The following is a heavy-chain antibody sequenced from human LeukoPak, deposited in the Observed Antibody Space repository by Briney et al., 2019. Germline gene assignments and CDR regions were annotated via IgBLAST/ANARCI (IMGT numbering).Heavy chain of an antibody. J-gene: IGHJ6*02. Sequence: SVKVSCKASGYTFTSYAISWVRQAPGQGLEWMGGIIPILGTASDAQKFQGRVTITADESTSTAYMELSSLRSEDTAVYYCARVSTGRSYNYYYGMDVWGQGTTVTVSS. CDR1: GYTFTSYA. CDR3: ARVSTGRSYNYYYGMDV. CDR2: IIPILGTA. V-gene: IGHV1-69*13. D-gene: IGHD3-16*02.